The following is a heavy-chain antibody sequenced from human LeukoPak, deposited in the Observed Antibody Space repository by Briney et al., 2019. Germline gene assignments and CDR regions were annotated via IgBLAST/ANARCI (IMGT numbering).Heavy chain of an antibody. CDR1: GGSVSSGSYY. CDR3: ARDLRGAFD. D-gene: IGHD3-3*02. J-gene: IGHJ4*02. CDR2: IYYSGST. V-gene: IGHV4-61*01. Sequence: KASETLSLTCTVSGGSVSSGSYYWSWIRQPPGKGLEWIGYIYYSGSTNYNPSLKSRVPISVDTSKNQFSLKLSSVTAADTAVYYCARDLRGAFDWGQGTLVTVSS.